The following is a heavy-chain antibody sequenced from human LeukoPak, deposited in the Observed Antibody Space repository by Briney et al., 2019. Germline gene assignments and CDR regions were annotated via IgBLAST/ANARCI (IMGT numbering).Heavy chain of an antibody. V-gene: IGHV3-23*01. J-gene: IGHJ4*02. CDR2: ITSRGTT. D-gene: IGHD7-27*01. Sequence: HSGGSLRLSCAASGFTFDDYGMSWVRQAPGKGLEWVSGITSRGTTYYAESVKGRFTISRDNSKNTLYLQMNSPRAEDTAAYYCAKDGNWARFENWGQGTLVTVSS. CDR3: AKDGNWARFEN. CDR1: GFTFDDYG.